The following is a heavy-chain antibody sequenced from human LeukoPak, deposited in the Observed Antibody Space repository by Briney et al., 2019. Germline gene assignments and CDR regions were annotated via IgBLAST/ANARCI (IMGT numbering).Heavy chain of an antibody. CDR2: ISYDGSNK. J-gene: IGHJ4*02. D-gene: IGHD3-16*02. V-gene: IGHV3-30-3*01. CDR3: ARDGVMITFGGVIVIPGPIDH. Sequence: GRSLRLSCAASGFTFSSYAMHWVRQAPGKGLEWVAVISYDGSNKYYADSVKGRFTISRDNSKNTLYLQMNSLRAEDTAVYYCARDGVMITFGGVIVIPGPIDHWGQGTLVTVSS. CDR1: GFTFSSYA.